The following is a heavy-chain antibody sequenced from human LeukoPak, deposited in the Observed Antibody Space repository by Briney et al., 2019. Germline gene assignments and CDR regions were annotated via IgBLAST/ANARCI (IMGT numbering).Heavy chain of an antibody. V-gene: IGHV3-11*01. CDR3: ARAALLFYGSGSYGDYFDY. J-gene: IGHJ4*02. D-gene: IGHD3-10*01. CDR1: GFTFSDYY. Sequence: GGSLRLSCAASGFTFSDYYMSWIRQAPGKGLEWVSYISSSSGSTIYYADSVRGRFTISRDNAKNSLYLQMNSLRAEDTAVYYCARAALLFYGSGSYGDYFDYWGQGTLVTVSS. CDR2: ISSSSGSTI.